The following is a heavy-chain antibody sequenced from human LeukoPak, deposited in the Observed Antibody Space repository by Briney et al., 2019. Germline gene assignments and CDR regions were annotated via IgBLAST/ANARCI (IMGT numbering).Heavy chain of an antibody. CDR3: ARLSYGDYLNWFDP. CDR2: IIPIFGTA. V-gene: IGHV1-69*06. J-gene: IGHJ5*02. Sequence: SVKVSCKASGGTFSSYAITWVRQAPGQGLEWMGGIIPIFGTANYAQKFQGRVTITADRSTSTAYMELSSLRSEDTAVYYCARLSYGDYLNWFDPWGQGTLVTVSS. D-gene: IGHD4-17*01. CDR1: GGTFSSYA.